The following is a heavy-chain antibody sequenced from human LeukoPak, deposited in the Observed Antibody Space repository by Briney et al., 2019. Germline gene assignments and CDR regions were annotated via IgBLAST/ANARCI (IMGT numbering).Heavy chain of an antibody. CDR2: ISYDGSNK. J-gene: IGHJ4*02. CDR1: GFTFSSYA. Sequence: GGSLRLSCAASGFTFSSYAMHWVRQAPGKGLEWVAVISYDGSNKYYADSVKGRFTISRDNSKNTLYLQMNSLRAEDTAVCYCARDPQDSSGYYYGNFDYWGQGTLVTVSS. CDR3: ARDPQDSSGYYYGNFDY. V-gene: IGHV3-30-3*01. D-gene: IGHD3-22*01.